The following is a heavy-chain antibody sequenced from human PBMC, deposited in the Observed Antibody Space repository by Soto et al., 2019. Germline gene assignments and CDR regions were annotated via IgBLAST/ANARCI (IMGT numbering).Heavy chain of an antibody. D-gene: IGHD2-21*02. V-gene: IGHV4-4*07. CDR3: ARDQGVVVTADNWFDP. CDR2: IFSSGST. CDR1: GGSITDYS. Sequence: SETLSLTCTVSGGSITDYSWVWIRQPAGKGLEWIGRIFSSGSTNYNPSLKGRITMSLDTSKNQFSLKLNSATATDTAVYFCARDQGVVVTADNWFDPWGQGILVPVYS. J-gene: IGHJ5*02.